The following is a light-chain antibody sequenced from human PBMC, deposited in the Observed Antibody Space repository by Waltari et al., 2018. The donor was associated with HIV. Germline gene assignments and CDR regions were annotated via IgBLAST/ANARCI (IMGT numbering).Light chain of an antibody. V-gene: IGKV3-20*01. Sequence: EIVLTQSPGTMSLSPGETATLSCRASQNIANSYVAWYQQKPGQAPRLLMYAVSRRATGIPDRFSGSGSVTDFTLTISRLEPEDFAVYFCKQYATLPTFGQGTKLHIK. CDR3: KQYATLPT. CDR2: AVS. J-gene: IGKJ2*01. CDR1: QNIANSY.